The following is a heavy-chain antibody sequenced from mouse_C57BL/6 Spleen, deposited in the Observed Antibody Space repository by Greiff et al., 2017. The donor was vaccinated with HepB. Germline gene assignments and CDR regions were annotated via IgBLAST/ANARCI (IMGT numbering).Heavy chain of an antibody. CDR3: ARRGSITTVVAPYFDY. Sequence: VKLMESGAELVKPGASVKISCKASGYAFSSYWMNWVKQRLGKGLEWIGQIYPGDGDTNYNGKFKGKATLTADKSSSTAYMQLSSLTSEDSAVYFCARRGSITTVVAPYFDYWGQGTTLTVSS. D-gene: IGHD1-1*01. J-gene: IGHJ2*01. V-gene: IGHV1-80*01. CDR2: IYPGDGDT. CDR1: GYAFSSYW.